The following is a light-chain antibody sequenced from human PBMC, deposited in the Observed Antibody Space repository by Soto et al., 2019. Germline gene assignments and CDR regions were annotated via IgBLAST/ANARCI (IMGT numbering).Light chain of an antibody. V-gene: IGKV3-11*01. J-gene: IGKJ2*01. CDR2: DAS. Sequence: EIVLTQSPATLSLSPGERATLSCRASQSVSSYLAWYQQKPGQAPRLLIYDASNRASSIPARFSSSGSGTDFTLTISSLEPEDFAVYYCQRRSNWPPTFGQGTKLEIK. CDR3: QRRSNWPPT. CDR1: QSVSSY.